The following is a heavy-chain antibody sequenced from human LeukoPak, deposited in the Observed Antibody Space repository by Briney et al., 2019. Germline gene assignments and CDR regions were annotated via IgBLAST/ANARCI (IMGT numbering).Heavy chain of an antibody. V-gene: IGHV3-74*01. CDR2: VNSDGSTT. CDR1: GFTFSSYW. J-gene: IGHJ3*02. Sequence: GGSLRLSCAASGFTFSSYWMHWVRQVPGKGLVWVSRVNSDGSTTNYADSVKGRFTISRDNAKNTLYLQMSSLGAEDSAVYYCASLVGGYYPPVEAFDIWGQGTTVTVSS. D-gene: IGHD3-3*01. CDR3: ASLVGGYYPPVEAFDI.